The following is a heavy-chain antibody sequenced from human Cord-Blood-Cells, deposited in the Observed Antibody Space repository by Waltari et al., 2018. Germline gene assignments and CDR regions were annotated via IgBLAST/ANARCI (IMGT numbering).Heavy chain of an antibody. D-gene: IGHD2-21*02. V-gene: IGHV3-53*01. J-gene: IGHJ4*02. CDR2: IYSGGGT. CDR3: ARDEAYCGGDCYWD. Sequence: EVQLVESGGGLIQPGGSLRLSCAASGFTVSSNYMSWVRQAPGKGLEWVLVIYSGGGTYYADSVKGRFTTSRDNSKNTLYLQMNSLRAEDTAVYYCARDEAYCGGDCYWDWGQGTLVTVSS. CDR1: GFTVSSNY.